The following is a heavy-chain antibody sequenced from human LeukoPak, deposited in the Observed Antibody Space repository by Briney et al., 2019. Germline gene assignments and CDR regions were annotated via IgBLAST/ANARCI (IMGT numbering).Heavy chain of an antibody. Sequence: TLSLTCTVSGGPISSGSYYWSWIRQPAGKGLEWIGRMYNSGSTNYNPSLKSRVTISVDTSKYQFSLKLSSVTAADTAVYYCARVSIGGYYDSSGYYYFDYWGQGTLVTDSS. D-gene: IGHD3-22*01. CDR1: GGPISSGSYY. CDR3: ARVSIGGYYDSSGYYYFDY. CDR2: MYNSGST. J-gene: IGHJ4*02. V-gene: IGHV4-61*02.